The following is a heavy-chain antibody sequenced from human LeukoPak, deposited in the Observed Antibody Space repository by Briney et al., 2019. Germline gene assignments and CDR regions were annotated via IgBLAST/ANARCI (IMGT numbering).Heavy chain of an antibody. CDR1: GFTFSSYA. Sequence: QTGRSLRLSCAASGFTFSSYAMHWVRQAPGKGLEWVAVISYDGSNKYYADSVKGRFTISRDNSKNTLYLQMNSLRAEDTAVYYCARDLTSVIAVAGADYWGQGTLVTVSS. CDR2: ISYDGSNK. V-gene: IGHV3-30-3*01. CDR3: ARDLTSVIAVAGADY. D-gene: IGHD6-19*01. J-gene: IGHJ4*02.